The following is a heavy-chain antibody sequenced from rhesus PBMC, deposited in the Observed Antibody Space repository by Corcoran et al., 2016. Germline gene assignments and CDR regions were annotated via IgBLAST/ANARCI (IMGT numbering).Heavy chain of an antibody. CDR2: IYRNTERT. Sequence: QVQLQESGPGLVKPSETLSLTCAVSGGSISSSNWWSWSRQPPGKGLEWIGGIYRNTERTHYNPSLKKRVTISDHTSKHLFSLELISVTAADTAVYYCAREGSQGVRHYWGQGVLVTVSS. V-gene: IGHV4S18*01. D-gene: IGHD3-34*01. CDR3: AREGSQGVRHY. CDR1: GGSISSSNW. J-gene: IGHJ4*01.